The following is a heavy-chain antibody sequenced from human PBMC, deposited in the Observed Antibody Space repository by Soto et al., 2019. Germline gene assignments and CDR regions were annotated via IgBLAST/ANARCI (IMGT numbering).Heavy chain of an antibody. CDR1: GYPVTAYY. D-gene: IGHD3-3*01. CDR2: INPATGAA. V-gene: IGHV1-2*02. Sequence: QLHLVQSGAVVKKPGASVTVSCSASGYPVTAYYMHWVRQAPGRGLEWMGGINPATGAAKYTQTFQGRGTMARGPATSTGFMELSGLTSGDTAVFFFAGGGGVGVAGSAAFDMWGQGTVVTVSS. CDR3: AGGGGVGVAGSAAFDM. J-gene: IGHJ3*02.